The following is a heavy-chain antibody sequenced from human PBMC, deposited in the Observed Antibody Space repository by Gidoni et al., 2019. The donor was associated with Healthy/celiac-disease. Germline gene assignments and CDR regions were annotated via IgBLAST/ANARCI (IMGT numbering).Heavy chain of an antibody. J-gene: IGHJ6*02. CDR1: GFPFSSYS. CDR2: ISSSSSYI. D-gene: IGHD3-10*01. Sequence: EVQLVESGGGLVKPGGSLRLSCASSGFPFSSYSMNWGRQAPGKGLEWVSSISSSSSYIYYADSVKGRFTISRDNAKNSLYLQMNSLRAEDTAVYYCARAGRGGVYGMDVWGQGTTVTVSS. CDR3: ARAGRGGVYGMDV. V-gene: IGHV3-21*01.